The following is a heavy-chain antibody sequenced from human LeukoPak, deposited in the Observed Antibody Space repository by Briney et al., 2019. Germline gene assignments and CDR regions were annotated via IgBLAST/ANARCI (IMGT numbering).Heavy chain of an antibody. CDR2: MQYDGSVI. V-gene: IGHV3-30*02. J-gene: IGHJ4*02. CDR3: ARDRLEAATDDDYFDY. CDR1: GFSFSDYG. Sequence: PGGSLRLSCAASGFSFSDYGTHWVRQAPGKGLEWVTFMQYDGSVIFYADSVKGRFTISRDNSKNTVYLQMNSLRAEDTGVYYCARDRLEAATDDDYFDYWGQGTLVTVSS. D-gene: IGHD6-19*01.